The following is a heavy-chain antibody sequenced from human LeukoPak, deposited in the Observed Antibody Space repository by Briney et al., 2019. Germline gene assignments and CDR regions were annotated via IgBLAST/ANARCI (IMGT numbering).Heavy chain of an antibody. CDR1: GFTFSTYS. D-gene: IGHD4-17*01. CDR3: ARVRTYYGDVYFDY. J-gene: IGHJ4*02. Sequence: GGSLRLSCAASGFTFSTYSMNWVHQAPGKGLEWVSSISSSSSYIYYADSVKGRFTISRDNAKNSLYLQMNSLRAEDTAVYYCARVRTYYGDVYFDYWGQGTLVTVSS. CDR2: ISSSSSYI. V-gene: IGHV3-21*01.